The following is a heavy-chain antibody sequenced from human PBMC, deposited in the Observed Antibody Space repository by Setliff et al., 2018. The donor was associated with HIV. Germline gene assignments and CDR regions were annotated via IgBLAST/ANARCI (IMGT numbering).Heavy chain of an antibody. CDR2: INHSGDT. Sequence: PSETLSLTCAVYGGSFSDYYWTWIRQSPGKGLEWIGEINHSGDTNYNPSLKSRVTISVDTSKNHFSLKLSSLTAADTAVYYCARGRAYYNRRPFDYWGQGTLVTVS. J-gene: IGHJ4*02. CDR3: ARGRAYYNRRPFDY. CDR1: GGSFSDYY. D-gene: IGHD3-22*01. V-gene: IGHV4-34*01.